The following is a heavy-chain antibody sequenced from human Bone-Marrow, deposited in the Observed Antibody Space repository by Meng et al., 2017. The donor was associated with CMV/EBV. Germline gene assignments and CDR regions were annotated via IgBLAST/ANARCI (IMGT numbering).Heavy chain of an antibody. CDR3: ARGAGGYCSSTSCYAYYYGLDV. Sequence: GESLKISCAASGFTFSSYWMSWVRQAPGKGLEWVSVIYSGGSSTYYADSVKGRFTISRDNSKNTLYLQMNSLKTEDTAVYYCARGAGGYCSSTSCYAYYYGLDVWGQGTTVTVSS. J-gene: IGHJ6*02. CDR1: GFTFSSYW. CDR2: IYSGGSST. D-gene: IGHD2-2*01. V-gene: IGHV3-23*03.